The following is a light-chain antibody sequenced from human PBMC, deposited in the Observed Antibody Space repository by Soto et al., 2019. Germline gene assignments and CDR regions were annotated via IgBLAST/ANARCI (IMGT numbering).Light chain of an antibody. CDR1: SSDVGGYNY. CDR2: DVS. CDR3: SSYTSSSILYV. J-gene: IGLJ1*01. V-gene: IGLV2-14*03. Sequence: QSALTQPASVSGSPGQSITISCTGTSSDVGGYNYVSWYQQHQGKAPQLIIYDVSNRPSAVSNRFSGSKSGNTASLTISGLQTEDEADYHCSSYTSSSILYVFGTGTKVTVL.